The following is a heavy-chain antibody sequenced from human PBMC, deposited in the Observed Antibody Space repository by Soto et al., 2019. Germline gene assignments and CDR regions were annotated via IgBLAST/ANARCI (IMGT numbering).Heavy chain of an antibody. CDR3: AGARSGSSDY. V-gene: IGHV1-8*01. CDR1: GYTFTSYD. Sequence: QVQLVQSGAEVKKPGASVKVSCKASGYTFTSYDINWVRQATGQGLEWMGWMNPNSGNTGYAQKFHGRFSMTRNTSISTAYMDLSSLRSEGTAVYYCAGARSGSSDYWGQGPLVTVSS. CDR2: MNPNSGNT. J-gene: IGHJ4*02. D-gene: IGHD1-26*01.